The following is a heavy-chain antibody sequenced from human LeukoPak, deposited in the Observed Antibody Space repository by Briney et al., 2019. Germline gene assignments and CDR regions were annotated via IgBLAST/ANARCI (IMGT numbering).Heavy chain of an antibody. V-gene: IGHV3-23*01. D-gene: IGHD4/OR15-4a*01. CDR1: GFTFSSYA. CDR3: ARRAGAYSHPYDY. Sequence: GGSLRLSCAASGFTFSSYAMSWVRQAPGKGLEWVSAISGSGGSTYYADSVKGRFTISRDNSKNTLYLQMNSQRAEDTAVYYCARRAGAYSHPYDYWGQGTLVTVSS. J-gene: IGHJ4*02. CDR2: ISGSGGST.